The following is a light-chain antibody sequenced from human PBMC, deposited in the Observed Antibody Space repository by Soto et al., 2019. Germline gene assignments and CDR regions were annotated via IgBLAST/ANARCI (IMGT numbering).Light chain of an antibody. CDR2: GTS. Sequence: EIVLTQSPGTLSLSPGERATLSCRASQSFTSRSLAWYQQKPGLAPRLLISGTSNRAAGIPDRFSGSGSGTEFTLTISSLQSEDFAVYYCQQYNNWPPFTFGPGTKVDIK. V-gene: IGKV3D-15*01. CDR1: QSFTSRS. J-gene: IGKJ3*01. CDR3: QQYNNWPPFT.